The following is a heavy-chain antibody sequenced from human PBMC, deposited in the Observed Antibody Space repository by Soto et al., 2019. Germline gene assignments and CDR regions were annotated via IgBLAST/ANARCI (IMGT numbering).Heavy chain of an antibody. Sequence: QVHLVQSGAEVRKPGASVKVSCKGSGYTFTSYGITWVRQAPGQGLEWMGWISAHNGNTNYAQKLQGRVTVTRDTSTSTSYMELRSLRSDDTAVYYCARGRYGDYWGQGALVTVSS. J-gene: IGHJ4*02. CDR3: ARGRYGDY. D-gene: IGHD1-1*01. V-gene: IGHV1-18*01. CDR1: GYTFTSYG. CDR2: ISAHNGNT.